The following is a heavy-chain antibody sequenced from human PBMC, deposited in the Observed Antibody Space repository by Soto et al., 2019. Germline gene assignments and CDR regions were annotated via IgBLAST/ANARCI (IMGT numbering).Heavy chain of an antibody. V-gene: IGHV3-30*18. J-gene: IGHJ4*02. CDR1: ELTSISNA. Sequence: QVQLVESGGGVVQPGSSLSLSCPASELTSISNAMHWSRKPPAKGLEGGAVISYDGSNKYYADSVKGRFTISRDNSKNTLYLQMNSLRAEDTAVYYCAKETYSGPLDYWAREPWSPSPQ. CDR3: AKETYSGPLDY. CDR2: ISYDGSNK. D-gene: IGHD2-15*01.